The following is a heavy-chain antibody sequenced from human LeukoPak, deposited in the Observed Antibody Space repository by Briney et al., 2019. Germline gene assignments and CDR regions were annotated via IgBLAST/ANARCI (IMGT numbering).Heavy chain of an antibody. CDR2: ISTYNGNT. CDR1: GYTFTSYG. CDR3: ARQDEYNLNEVYYFDY. Sequence: ASVKVSCRASGYTFTSYGISWVRQAPGQGLEWMGWISTYNGNTNYAQKLQGRVTMTTDTSTSTAYMKLGSLRSDDTAVYYCARQDEYNLNEVYYFDYWGQGTLVTVSS. J-gene: IGHJ4*02. V-gene: IGHV1-18*01. D-gene: IGHD1-20*01.